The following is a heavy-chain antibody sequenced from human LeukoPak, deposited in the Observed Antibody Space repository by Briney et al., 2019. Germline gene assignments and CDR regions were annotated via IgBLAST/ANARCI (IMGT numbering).Heavy chain of an antibody. Sequence: PGGSLRLSCAVSGFTFSSYALSWVRQAPGKGLEWVSSINGYGDHTYYADSVKGRFTISRDNSKNTLYPQMNSLRAEDTAVYYCARGLWVRGVINPYYYYYMDVWGKGTTVTISS. CDR1: GFTFSSYA. V-gene: IGHV3-23*01. J-gene: IGHJ6*03. CDR2: INGYGDHT. CDR3: ARGLWVRGVINPYYYYYMDV. D-gene: IGHD3-10*01.